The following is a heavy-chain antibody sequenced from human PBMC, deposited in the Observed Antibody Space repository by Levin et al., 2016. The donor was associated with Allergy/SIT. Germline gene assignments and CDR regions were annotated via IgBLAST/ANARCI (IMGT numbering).Heavy chain of an antibody. CDR2: IRYDGSNK. D-gene: IGHD3-10*01. Sequence: GESLKISCAASGFTFSSYGMHWVRQAPGKGLEWVAFIRYDGSNKYYADSVKGRFTISRDNSKNTLYLQMNSLRAEDTAVYYCAKASGYGSGSYYLNWFDPWGQGTLVTVSS. CDR1: GFTFSSYG. V-gene: IGHV3-30*02. J-gene: IGHJ5*02. CDR3: AKASGYGSGSYYLNWFDP.